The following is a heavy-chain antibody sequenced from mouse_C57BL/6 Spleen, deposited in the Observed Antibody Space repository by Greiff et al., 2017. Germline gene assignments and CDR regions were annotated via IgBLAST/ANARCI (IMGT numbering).Heavy chain of an antibody. CDR3: ARQLAYYYAMDY. V-gene: IGHV1-54*01. CDR2: INPGSGGT. J-gene: IGHJ4*01. Sequence: VQLQQSGAELVRPGTSVKVSCKASGYAFTNYLIEWVQQRPGQGLEWIGVINPGSGGTNYTETFKGKATLTADKSSSTAYMQLSSLTSEDSEVYLCARQLAYYYAMDYWGQGTSVTVSA. D-gene: IGHD4-1*02. CDR1: GYAFTNYL.